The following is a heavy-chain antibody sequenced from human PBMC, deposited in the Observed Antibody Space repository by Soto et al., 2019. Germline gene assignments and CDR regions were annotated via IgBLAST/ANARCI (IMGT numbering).Heavy chain of an antibody. Sequence: SETLSLTCAVYGGSFSGYYWSWIRQPPGKGLEWIGEINHSGSTNYNPSLKSRVTISVDTSKNQFSLKLSSVTAADTAVYYCARGGIQNPSSSIAARPPSGPNGEIDYFDYWGQGTLVTVSS. CDR2: INHSGST. J-gene: IGHJ4*02. V-gene: IGHV4-34*01. CDR1: GGSFSGYY. CDR3: ARGGIQNPSSSIAARPPSGPNGEIDYFDY. D-gene: IGHD6-6*01.